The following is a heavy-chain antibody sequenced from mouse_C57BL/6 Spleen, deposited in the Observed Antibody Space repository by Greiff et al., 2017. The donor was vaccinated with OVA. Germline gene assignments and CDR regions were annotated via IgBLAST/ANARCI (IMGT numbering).Heavy chain of an antibody. V-gene: IGHV1-69*01. Sequence: VQLQQPGAELVMPGASVKLSCKASGYTFTSYWMHWVKQRPGQGLEWIGEIDPSDSYTNYNQKFKGKSTLTVDKSSSTAYMQLSSLTSEDSAVYYCARSGTGTRAWFAYWGQGTLVTVSA. CDR1: GYTFTSYW. CDR3: ARSGTGTRAWFAY. J-gene: IGHJ3*01. D-gene: IGHD4-1*01. CDR2: IDPSDSYT.